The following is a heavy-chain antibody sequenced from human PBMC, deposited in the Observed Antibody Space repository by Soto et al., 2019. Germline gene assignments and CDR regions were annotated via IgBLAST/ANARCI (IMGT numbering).Heavy chain of an antibody. D-gene: IGHD3-10*01. V-gene: IGHV3-15*07. CDR1: GFTFSNAW. Sequence: ELQLVESGGGLLKPGGSLRLSCVASGFTFSNAWMNWVRQVPGKGLEWVGRIKSKVDGETIDYAAPVKGRFTISRDDSKNTVYLQMNSLKTEDTAMYYCSSGGYYLDYWGQGTLVTVSS. CDR2: IKSKVDGETI. J-gene: IGHJ4*02. CDR3: SSGGYYLDY.